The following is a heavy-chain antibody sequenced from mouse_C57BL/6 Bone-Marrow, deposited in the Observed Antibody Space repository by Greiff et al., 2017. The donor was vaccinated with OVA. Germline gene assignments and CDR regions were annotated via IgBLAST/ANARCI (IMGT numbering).Heavy chain of an antibody. CDR2: ISNGGGST. V-gene: IGHV5-12*01. CDR1: GFTFSDYY. D-gene: IGHD2-4*01. CDR3: ARREITTRAYFDY. J-gene: IGHJ2*01. Sequence: EVKLQESGGGLVQPGGSLKLSCAASGFTFSDYYMYWVRQTPEKRLEWVAYISNGGGSTYYPDTVKGRFTISRDNAKNTLYLQMSRLKSEDTAMYYCARREITTRAYFDYWGQGTTLTVSS.